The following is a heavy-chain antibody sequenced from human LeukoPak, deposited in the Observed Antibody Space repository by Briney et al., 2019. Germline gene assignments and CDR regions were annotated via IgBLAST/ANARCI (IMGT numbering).Heavy chain of an antibody. CDR3: AKMEGQRLYDYCMDV. V-gene: IGHV3-23*01. Sequence: PGGSLRLSCAASGFALSNFAMSWVRQAPGEGWEWVSGVLGSGDRGYYEDSVKGRFNHSRDNAKNALYLQMGSLRADDRALYYCAKMEGQRLYDYCMDVWRKGTTDTVPS. D-gene: IGHD3-3*01. CDR2: VLGSGDRG. CDR1: GFALSNFA. J-gene: IGHJ6*03.